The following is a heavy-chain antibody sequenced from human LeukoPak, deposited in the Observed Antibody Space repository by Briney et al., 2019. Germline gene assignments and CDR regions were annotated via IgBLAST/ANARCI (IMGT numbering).Heavy chain of an antibody. CDR3: GRGIAAAGYFDY. J-gene: IGHJ4*02. Sequence: SETLSLTCTVSGGSISSYYWSWIRQPPGKGLEWVGYIYYSRSTNYNPSLKSRVTISVDTSKNQFSLKLSSVTAAEPAVYYCGRGIAAAGYFDYWGQGTLVTVSS. CDR1: GGSISSYY. CDR2: IYYSRST. V-gene: IGHV4-59*01. D-gene: IGHD6-13*01.